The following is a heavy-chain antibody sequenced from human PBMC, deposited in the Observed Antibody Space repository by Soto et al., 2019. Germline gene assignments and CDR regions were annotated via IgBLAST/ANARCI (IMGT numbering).Heavy chain of an antibody. D-gene: IGHD3-10*01. V-gene: IGHV3-74*01. CDR3: TRGPRPSSVGTGAF. CDR1: GFTFSMYW. Sequence: QPGGSLRLSCTASGFTFSMYWMHWVRQVPGKGPEWVSRISDDGSRADYADSVKGRFTISRDNAKNTLYLEMHVLRADDTAVYYCTRGPRPSSVGTGAFWGQGTPVTAPQ. CDR2: ISDDGSRA. J-gene: IGHJ4*02.